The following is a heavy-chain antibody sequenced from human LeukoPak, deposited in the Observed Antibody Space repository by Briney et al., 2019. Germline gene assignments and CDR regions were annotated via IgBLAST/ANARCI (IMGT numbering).Heavy chain of an antibody. CDR2: ISQSGTT. CDR3: AKPLPSNVPPWAFDI. J-gene: IGHJ3*02. CDR1: HESFSEHY. V-gene: IGHV4-34*01. Sequence: SETLSLTCAVSHESFSEHYWNWIRQPPGKGLEWIGEISQSGTTHYNPSPKSRVTISVDTSENQLFLRVTSVTAADTAVYYCAKPLPSNVPPWAFDIWGQGTMVTVSS. D-gene: IGHD4-11*01.